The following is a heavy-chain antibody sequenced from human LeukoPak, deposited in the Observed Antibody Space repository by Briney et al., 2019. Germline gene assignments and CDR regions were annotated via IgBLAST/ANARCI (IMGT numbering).Heavy chain of an antibody. D-gene: IGHD6-13*01. CDR3: ASALGNSSSWYWDYYYMDV. CDR2: INHSGST. V-gene: IGHV4-34*01. CDR1: GGSFSSYY. J-gene: IGHJ6*03. Sequence: PSETLSLTCAVYGGSFSSYYWSWIRQPPGKGLDWIGEINHSGSTNYNPSLKSRVTISVDTSKKQFSLKLSSVTAADTAVYYCASALGNSSSWYWDYYYMDVWGKGTTVTVSS.